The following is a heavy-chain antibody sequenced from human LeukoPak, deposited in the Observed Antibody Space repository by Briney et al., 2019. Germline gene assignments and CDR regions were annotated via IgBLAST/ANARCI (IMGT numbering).Heavy chain of an antibody. CDR2: IPYDGTNK. CDR1: GFTFSNYG. V-gene: IGHV3-30*02. D-gene: IGHD3-10*01. CDR3: VQGTRRGAITMVRGVTGKSYYFDS. J-gene: IGHJ4*02. Sequence: GGSLRLSCAPSGFTFSNYGMHWVRQAPGEGLEWVAFIPYDGTNKYYADSVKGRFTISRDNSKNTLYLQMNSLRAAETALYYCVQGTRRGAITMVRGVTGKSYYFDSWGQGTLVTVSS.